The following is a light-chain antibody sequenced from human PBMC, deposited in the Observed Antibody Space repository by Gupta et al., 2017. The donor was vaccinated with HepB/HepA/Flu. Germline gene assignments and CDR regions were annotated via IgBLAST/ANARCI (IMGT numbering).Light chain of an antibody. Sequence: DIVMTQSPDSLAVSLGERATINCKSSQNILYRSNNNNYLAWYQQKAGQPPKLLIYWASTRESGVPDRFSGSGSGTDFTLTISSLQAEDVAVYYCQQDDSTPITFGGGTKVEIK. CDR1: QNILYRSNNNNY. CDR2: WAS. J-gene: IGKJ4*01. V-gene: IGKV4-1*01. CDR3: QQDDSTPIT.